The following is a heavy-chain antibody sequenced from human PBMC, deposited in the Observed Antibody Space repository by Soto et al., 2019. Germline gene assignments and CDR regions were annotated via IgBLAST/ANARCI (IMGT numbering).Heavy chain of an antibody. J-gene: IGHJ6*02. Sequence: PXATLGLTSRVSGGDINTYSGTGIRQPAGKGLEWIGRIYTSASINYNPSLRGRVTLSVDTSTNQVSLKLASVTAADTAVYYCARDREAGYNFYYGMDVWGQGTTVTVSS. V-gene: IGHV4-4*07. CDR3: ARDREAGYNFYYGMDV. CDR1: GGDINTYS. CDR2: IYTSASI. D-gene: IGHD6-19*01.